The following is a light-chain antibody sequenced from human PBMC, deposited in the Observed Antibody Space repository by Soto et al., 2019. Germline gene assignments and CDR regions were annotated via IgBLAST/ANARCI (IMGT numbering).Light chain of an antibody. CDR1: QDISSY. CDR2: AAS. CDR3: QQLNSSPPWT. Sequence: DIQLTQSPSFLSASVGDRVTITCRASQDISSYLAWYQQKPGKAPKLLIYAASTLQSGVPSRFSGSGSGTEFTLTISNLQPEDFATYYCQQLNSSPPWTFGQGTRVEI. J-gene: IGKJ1*01. V-gene: IGKV1-9*01.